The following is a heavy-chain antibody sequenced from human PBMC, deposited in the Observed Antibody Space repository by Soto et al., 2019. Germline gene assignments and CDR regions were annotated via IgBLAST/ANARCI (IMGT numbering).Heavy chain of an antibody. CDR1: GFTFSGFG. CDR3: ARFKGCSGGSCYSHFDY. V-gene: IGHV3-30-3*01. J-gene: IGHJ4*02. Sequence: QVQLVESGGGVVQPGRSLRLSCAASGFTFSGFGMHWVRQAPGKGLEWVAVISYDGSNKYYADSVKGRFTISRDNSKNTLYVQMNSLRAEDSAVYYCARFKGCSGGSCYSHFDYWGQGTLVTVSS. D-gene: IGHD2-15*01. CDR2: ISYDGSNK.